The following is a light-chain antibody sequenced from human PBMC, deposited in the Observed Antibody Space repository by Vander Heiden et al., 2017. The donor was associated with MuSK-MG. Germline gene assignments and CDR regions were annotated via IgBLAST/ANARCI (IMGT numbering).Light chain of an antibody. J-gene: IGKJ2*01. CDR2: DAS. V-gene: IGKV1-33*01. CDR1: QDISNY. CDR3: QQYDNLLMYT. Sequence: DIQMTQSPSSLSASVGDRVTITCQASQDISNYLNWYQQKPGKAPKLLIYDASNCETGVPSRFSGSGYGTDFTFTISSRQPEDIATYYFQQYDNLLMYTFGQGTKMEIK.